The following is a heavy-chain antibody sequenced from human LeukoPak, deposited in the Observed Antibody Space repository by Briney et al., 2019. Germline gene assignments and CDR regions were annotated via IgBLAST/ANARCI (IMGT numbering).Heavy chain of an antibody. CDR3: ARFAAGGSYYYYMDV. CDR2: IGTSSTTI. D-gene: IGHD6-25*01. CDR1: GFTFSSYG. Sequence: GGSLRLSCAASGFTFSSYGMHWVRQPPGKGLEWFSNIGTSSTTIYYADSVKGRFTISRDNAKNSLYLQMNSLRADDTAVYYCARFAAGGSYYYYMDVWGKGTTVTVSS. J-gene: IGHJ6*03. V-gene: IGHV3-48*01.